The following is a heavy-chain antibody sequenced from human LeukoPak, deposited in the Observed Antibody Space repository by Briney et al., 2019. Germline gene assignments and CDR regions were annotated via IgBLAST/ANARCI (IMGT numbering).Heavy chain of an antibody. V-gene: IGHV3-7*01. J-gene: IGHJ4*02. CDR2: IKQDGSEK. CDR1: GFTFSSYW. D-gene: IGHD2-2*01. Sequence: GGSLRLSCAASGFTFSSYWRSWVRQAPGKGLEWVANIKQDGSEKYYVDSVKGRFTISRDNAKNSLYLQMNSLRAEDTAVYYCAREGGCSSTSCYEAENYFDYWGQGTLVTVSS. CDR3: AREGGCSSTSCYEAENYFDY.